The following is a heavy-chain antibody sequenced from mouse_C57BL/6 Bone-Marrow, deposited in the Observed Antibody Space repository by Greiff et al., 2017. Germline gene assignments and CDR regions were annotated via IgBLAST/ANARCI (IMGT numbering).Heavy chain of an antibody. CDR1: GFHIKDDY. CDR3: TRIAY. V-gene: IGHV14-4*01. Sequence: VQLQQSGAELVRPGASVKLSCTASGFHIKDDYMSWVKQRPDQSLEWIGRIDPENGDTEYASKFQGKATITVDKSSNTAYLQLSSLTSEDTAVYYCTRIAYWGQGTLVTVSS. CDR2: IDPENGDT. J-gene: IGHJ3*01.